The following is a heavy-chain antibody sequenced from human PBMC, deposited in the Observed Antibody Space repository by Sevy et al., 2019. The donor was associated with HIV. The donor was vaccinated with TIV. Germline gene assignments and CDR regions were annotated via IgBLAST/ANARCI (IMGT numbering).Heavy chain of an antibody. D-gene: IGHD1-26*01. CDR1: GFTFSDYA. CDR2: ISYDGRNNK. Sequence: GGSLRLSCAGSGFTFSDYAMHWVRQAPGKGLEWVAVISYDGRNNKYNADSVKGRFTISRDNSKNTLYLQMNSLRAEDTAIYYCARDRGELLSSAFDYWGQGTLVTVSS. CDR3: ARDRGELLSSAFDY. V-gene: IGHV3-30*04. J-gene: IGHJ4*02.